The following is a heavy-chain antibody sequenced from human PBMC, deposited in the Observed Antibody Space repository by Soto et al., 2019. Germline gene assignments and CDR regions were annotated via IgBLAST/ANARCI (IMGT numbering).Heavy chain of an antibody. J-gene: IGHJ4*02. CDR1: GYTYATDS. D-gene: IGHD6-13*01. Sequence: LSCKASGYTYATDSRSWVQQENRQGLGWVGWISTYNGKTNYGQKFQGRVTITTDTSTSTAYMDLRNLRSDDTAVYYCARARGEAALGTFDQWVQGTLVTVSS. CDR2: ISTYNGKT. V-gene: IGHV1-18*01. CDR3: ARARGEAALGTFDQ.